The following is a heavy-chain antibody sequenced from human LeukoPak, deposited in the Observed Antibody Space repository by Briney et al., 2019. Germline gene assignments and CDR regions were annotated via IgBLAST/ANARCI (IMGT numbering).Heavy chain of an antibody. Sequence: PGGSLRLSCAASGFTVSSNYMSWVRQAPGKGLEWVSVIYSGGSTYYADSVKGRFTISRDNSKNTLYLQMNSLRAEDTAVYYCANEGNYYDSSGYPNWFDPWGQGTLVTVSS. V-gene: IGHV3-53*01. D-gene: IGHD3-22*01. J-gene: IGHJ5*02. CDR3: ANEGNYYDSSGYPNWFDP. CDR2: IYSGGST. CDR1: GFTVSSNY.